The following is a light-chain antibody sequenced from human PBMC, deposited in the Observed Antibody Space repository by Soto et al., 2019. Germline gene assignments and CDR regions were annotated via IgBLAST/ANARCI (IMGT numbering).Light chain of an antibody. V-gene: IGKV1-5*03. Sequence: DIQTPQSPSSLSAFVGDRVTITCRTIDNIAKYLNWYQQKPGKAPKLLIYETSSLESGVPSRFGGSGSGTEFTLTISSLQPDDSATYYCQQYTNTNNPWMFGQGTKVAI. CDR2: ETS. CDR3: QQYTNTNNPWM. J-gene: IGKJ1*01. CDR1: DNIAKY.